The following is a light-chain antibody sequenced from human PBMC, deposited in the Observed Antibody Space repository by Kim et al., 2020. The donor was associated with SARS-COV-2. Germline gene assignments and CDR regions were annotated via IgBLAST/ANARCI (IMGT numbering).Light chain of an antibody. CDR1: QGISSY. Sequence: AILMTQSPSSFSASTGDRVTITCRASQGISSYLAWYQQKPGKAPKLLIYAASTLQSGVPSRFSGSGSGTDFTLTISCLQSEDFATYYCQQYYSYPLTFGGGTKLEI. CDR2: AAS. J-gene: IGKJ4*01. V-gene: IGKV1-8*01. CDR3: QQYYSYPLT.